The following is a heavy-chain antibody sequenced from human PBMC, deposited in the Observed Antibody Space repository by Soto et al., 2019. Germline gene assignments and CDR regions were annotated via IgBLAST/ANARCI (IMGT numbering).Heavy chain of an antibody. Sequence: QVQLVESGGGVVQPGRSLRLSCAASGFTFSSYGMHWVRQAPGKGLEWVAVIWYDGSNKYYADSVKGRFTISRDNSKNTLYLQMNSLRAEDTAVYYCARDRVSGYCSGGSCYSVTRYFDLWGRGTLVTVSS. D-gene: IGHD2-15*01. J-gene: IGHJ2*01. V-gene: IGHV3-33*01. CDR1: GFTFSSYG. CDR3: ARDRVSGYCSGGSCYSVTRYFDL. CDR2: IWYDGSNK.